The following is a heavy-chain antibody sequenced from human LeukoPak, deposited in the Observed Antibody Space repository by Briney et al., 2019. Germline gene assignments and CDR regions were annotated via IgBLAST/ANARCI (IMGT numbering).Heavy chain of an antibody. D-gene: IGHD3-10*01. Sequence: SETLSLTCTVSGGSISSSSYYWGWIRQPPGKGLEWIGSIYHSGSTYYNPSLKSRVTISVDTSKNQFSLNLSSVTAADTAVYYCARVLKGSGYIDYWGQGILVTVSS. V-gene: IGHV4-39*07. CDR2: IYHSGST. J-gene: IGHJ4*02. CDR3: ARVLKGSGYIDY. CDR1: GGSISSSSYY.